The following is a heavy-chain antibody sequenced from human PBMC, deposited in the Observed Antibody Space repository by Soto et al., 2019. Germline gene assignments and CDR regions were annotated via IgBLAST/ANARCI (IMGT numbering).Heavy chain of an antibody. V-gene: IGHV4-59*05. CDR2: IYYSGST. CDR3: ASPKIAFYNWFDP. D-gene: IGHD3-3*02. J-gene: IGHJ5*02. CDR1: GGSFSTFY. Sequence: SETLSLTCTFSGGSFSTFYWSWIRQSPGTGLEWIGSIYYSGSTYYNPSLKSRVTISVDTSKNQFSLKLSSVTAADMAVYYCASPKIAFYNWFDPWGQGTLVTVSS.